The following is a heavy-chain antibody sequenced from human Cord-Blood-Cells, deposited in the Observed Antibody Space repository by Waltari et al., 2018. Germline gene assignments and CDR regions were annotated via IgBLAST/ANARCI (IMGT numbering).Heavy chain of an antibody. J-gene: IGHJ4*02. CDR2: IYYSGST. V-gene: IGHV4-59*08. D-gene: IGHD5-12*01. CDR3: ARRGYSGYDFDY. Sequence: QVQLQESGPGLVKPSETLSLTCTVSGGSISSYYWSWIRQPPGKGLEWIGYIYYSGSTKSNPSLKSRVTISVDTSKNQFSLKLSSVTAADTAVYYCARRGYSGYDFDYWGQGTLVTVSS. CDR1: GGSISSYY.